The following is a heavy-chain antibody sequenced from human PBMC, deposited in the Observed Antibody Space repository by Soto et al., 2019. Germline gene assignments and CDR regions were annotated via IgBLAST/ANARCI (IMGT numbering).Heavy chain of an antibody. CDR1: GFSLSTSGVG. Sequence: QITLKESGPTLVKPTQTLTLTCTFSGFSLSTSGVGVGWIRQPPGKALEWLALIYWDDDKLYSPSLKSRPTITKDTSKNHVVLTMTNMDPVDTATYYCAHRPSHLYPNAFAIWGQGTMVTVSS. J-gene: IGHJ3*02. CDR2: IYWDDDK. V-gene: IGHV2-5*02. CDR3: AHRPSHLYPNAFAI. D-gene: IGHD6-6*01.